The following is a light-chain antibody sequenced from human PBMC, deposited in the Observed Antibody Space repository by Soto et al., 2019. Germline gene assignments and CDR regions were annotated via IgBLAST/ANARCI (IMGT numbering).Light chain of an antibody. V-gene: IGLV2-14*01. CDR1: SSDVGGYNY. Sequence: QSPLTQPASVSGSPEQSITISCTGTSSDVGGYNYVSWYQQHPGKAPKLMIYDVSNRPSGVSNRFSGSKSGNTASLTISGLQADDEADYYCSSYTSSSTLYIFGTGTKLTVL. CDR2: DVS. J-gene: IGLJ1*01. CDR3: SSYTSSSTLYI.